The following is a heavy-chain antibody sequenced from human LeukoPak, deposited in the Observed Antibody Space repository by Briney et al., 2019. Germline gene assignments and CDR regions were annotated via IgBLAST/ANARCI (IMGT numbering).Heavy chain of an antibody. CDR2: ISAYNGNT. J-gene: IGHJ4*02. CDR3: ARDRDIVVVPAAMAFDY. V-gene: IGHV1-18*01. D-gene: IGHD2-2*01. CDR1: GYTFTSYG. Sequence: ASVKLSCKASGYTFTSYGISWVRQAPGHGLEWMGWISAYNGNTNYAQKLQGRLTMTTDTSTSTAYMELRSLRSDDTAVYYCARDRDIVVVPAAMAFDYWGQGTLVTVSS.